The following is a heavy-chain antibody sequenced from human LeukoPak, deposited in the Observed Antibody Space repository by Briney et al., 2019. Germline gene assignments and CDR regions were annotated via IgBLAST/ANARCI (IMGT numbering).Heavy chain of an antibody. Sequence: PSETLSLTCTVSGGSISGFHWSWIRQLPGKGLECIGYIYSSGSTNYNPSLKSRVTISVDTSKNQFSLKLSSVTAADTAVYYCARLDWNYGEGDYWGQGTLVTVSS. CDR1: GGSISGFH. J-gene: IGHJ4*02. V-gene: IGHV4-59*01. CDR2: IYSSGST. D-gene: IGHD1-7*01. CDR3: ARLDWNYGEGDY.